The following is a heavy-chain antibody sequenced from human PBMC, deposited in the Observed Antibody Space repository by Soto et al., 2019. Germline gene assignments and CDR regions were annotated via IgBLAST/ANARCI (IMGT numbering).Heavy chain of an antibody. CDR2: IYHGGTT. D-gene: IGHD5-18*01. V-gene: IGHV4-38-2*02. J-gene: IGHJ4*01. CDR3: AKAHAMVVAGSPFDH. CDR1: GYSISSGSY. Sequence: SETLSLTCTVSGYSISSGSYWGWIRQPPGKGPEWIESIYHGGTTFYNPSLKSRVTVSVDQSNNQFSLKLRSVTAADTAVYYCAKAHAMVVAGSPFDHWGDRTPVIVS.